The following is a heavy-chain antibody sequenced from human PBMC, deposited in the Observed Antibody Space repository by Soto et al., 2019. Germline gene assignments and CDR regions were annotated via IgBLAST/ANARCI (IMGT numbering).Heavy chain of an antibody. V-gene: IGHV3-64D*06. J-gene: IGHJ4*02. CDR2: ISPNGGST. D-gene: IGHD6-13*01. Sequence: PGGSLRLSCSASGFTFSNYAIHWVRQAPRKGLEYVSVISPNGGSTYYADSVKGRFTISRDNSKNTVYLQMSSLRVEDTAVYYYVKPYSSSGHHYFDYWGQGALDTVSS. CDR3: VKPYSSSGHHYFDY. CDR1: GFTFSNYA.